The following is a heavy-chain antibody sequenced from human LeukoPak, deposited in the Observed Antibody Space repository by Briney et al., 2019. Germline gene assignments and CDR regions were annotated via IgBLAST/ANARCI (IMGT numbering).Heavy chain of an antibody. J-gene: IGHJ4*02. CDR1: GYSFTSCW. CDR3: VYSSSWYQIDY. D-gene: IGHD6-13*01. Sequence: KAGESLKISCKGSGYSFTSCWTGWVRQMPGKGLELMGIIYPGDSDTRYSPSFQGQVTISADRSISTAYLQWSSLKASDTAMYYCVYSSSWYQIDYWGQGTLVTVSS. V-gene: IGHV5-51*01. CDR2: IYPGDSDT.